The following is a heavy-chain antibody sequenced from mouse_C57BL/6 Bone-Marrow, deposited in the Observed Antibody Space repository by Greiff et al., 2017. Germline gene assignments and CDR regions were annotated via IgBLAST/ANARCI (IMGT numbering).Heavy chain of an antibody. Sequence: QVQLQQSGPELVKPGASVKISCKASGYSFTSYYIHWVKQRPGQGLEWIGWIYPGSGNTKYNEKFKGKATLTADTSSSTAYMQLSSLTSEDSAVYYCARTVVAPYYAMDYWGQGTSVTVSS. D-gene: IGHD1-1*01. J-gene: IGHJ4*01. CDR1: GYSFTSYY. CDR2: IYPGSGNT. V-gene: IGHV1-66*01. CDR3: ARTVVAPYYAMDY.